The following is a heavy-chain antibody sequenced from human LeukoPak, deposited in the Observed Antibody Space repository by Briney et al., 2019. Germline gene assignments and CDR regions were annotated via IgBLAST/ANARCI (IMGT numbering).Heavy chain of an antibody. J-gene: IGHJ4*02. CDR1: GGSISSYY. Sequence: SETLSLTCTVSGGSISSYYWSWIRQPPGKGLEWIGSIYHSGSTYYNPSLKSRVTISVDTSKNQFSLKLSSVTAADTAVYYCARYYGSGSYIDYWGQGTLVTVSS. D-gene: IGHD3-10*01. CDR3: ARYYGSGSYIDY. CDR2: IYHSGST. V-gene: IGHV4-59*08.